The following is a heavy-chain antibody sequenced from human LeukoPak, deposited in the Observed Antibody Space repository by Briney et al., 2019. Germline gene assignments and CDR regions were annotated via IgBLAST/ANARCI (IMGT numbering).Heavy chain of an antibody. J-gene: IGHJ4*02. CDR3: AKDFYGIDYDSHFDY. CDR2: ISGSGGST. Sequence: PGGALRLSCAASGFTFSSYAMSWVRQAPGKGLEWVSAISGSGGSTYYADSVKGRFTISRDNSKNTLYLQMNSLRAEDTAVYYCAKDFYGIDYDSHFDYWGQGTLVTVSS. V-gene: IGHV3-23*01. CDR1: GFTFSSYA. D-gene: IGHD3-22*01.